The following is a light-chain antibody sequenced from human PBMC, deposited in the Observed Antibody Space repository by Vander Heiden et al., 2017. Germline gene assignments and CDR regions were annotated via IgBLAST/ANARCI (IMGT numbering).Light chain of an antibody. Sequence: DIQLTQAPCFLSASVGDRVTITCRASQGISSYLAWYQQTPGKAPKLLISSASALQSGVPSRFSGSGSGTEFTLTINSLQPEDSATFYCEHLNNFPLTFGGGTKVEI. CDR3: EHLNNFPLT. CDR1: QGISSY. CDR2: SAS. J-gene: IGKJ4*01. V-gene: IGKV1-9*01.